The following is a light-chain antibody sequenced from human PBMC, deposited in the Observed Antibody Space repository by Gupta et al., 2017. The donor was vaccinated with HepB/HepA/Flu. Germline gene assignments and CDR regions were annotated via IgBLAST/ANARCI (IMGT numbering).Light chain of an antibody. CDR1: NSDVGYYND. CDR3: SSYAGSYTFLV. J-gene: IGLJ2*01. CDR2: DVN. Sequence: QSALTQPRSVSGSPRQSVTISGIGTNSDVGYYNDVSWYQQHPGKAPKLMIYDVNKRPSGVPDLFSGAKSGNTASLTISGLQAEDEAYYYCSSYAGSYTFLVFGGGTKLTVL. V-gene: IGLV2-11*01.